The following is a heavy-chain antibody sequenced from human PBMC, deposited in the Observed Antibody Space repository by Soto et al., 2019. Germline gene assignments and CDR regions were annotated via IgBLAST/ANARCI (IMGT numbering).Heavy chain of an antibody. V-gene: IGHV3-15*07. Sequence: GGSLRVSCAASGFIFINAWMNWVRQAPWKGLEWVGRIKSKTDGGTTDYAAPVKGRFTISRDDSKNTLYLQMNSLKTEDTAVYYCTTDGYYYDSSGYNWGQGTLVTVSS. D-gene: IGHD3-22*01. CDR3: TTDGYYYDSSGYN. CDR1: GFIFINAW. CDR2: IKSKTDGGTT. J-gene: IGHJ4*02.